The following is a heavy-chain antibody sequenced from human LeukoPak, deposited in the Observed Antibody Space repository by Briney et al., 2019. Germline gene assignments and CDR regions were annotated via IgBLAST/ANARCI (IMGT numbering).Heavy chain of an antibody. CDR3: AREVVSSPSYFDS. CDR2: ISYDGSNK. CDR1: GFTFSSYA. J-gene: IGHJ4*02. D-gene: IGHD2-15*01. Sequence: GGSLRLSCAASGFTFSSYAMHWVRQAPGKGLEWVAVISYDGSNKYYADSVKGRFTISRDNSKNTLYLQMNSLRAEDTAVYYCAREVVSSPSYFDSWGQGTLVTVSS. V-gene: IGHV3-30-3*01.